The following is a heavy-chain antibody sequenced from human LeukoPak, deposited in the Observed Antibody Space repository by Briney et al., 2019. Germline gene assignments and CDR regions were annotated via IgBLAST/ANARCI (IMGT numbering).Heavy chain of an antibody. V-gene: IGHV3-23*01. J-gene: IGHJ4*02. D-gene: IGHD3-16*01. CDR3: ARALLGGMGYYFDY. CDR1: GFTFSSYA. CDR2: ISGSGGST. Sequence: GGSLRLSCAASGFTFSSYAMSWVRQALGKGLEWVSAISGSGGSTYYADSVKGRFTISRDNSKNTLYLQMNSLRAEDTAVYYCARALLGGMGYYFDYWGQGTLVTVSS.